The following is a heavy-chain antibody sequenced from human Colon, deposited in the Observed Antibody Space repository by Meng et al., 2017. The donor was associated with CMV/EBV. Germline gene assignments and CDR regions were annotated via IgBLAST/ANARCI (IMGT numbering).Heavy chain of an antibody. D-gene: IGHD2-15*01. V-gene: IGHV3-15*01. CDR1: GFTFTNAA. CDR2: IKSKIDGGKI. Sequence: LFCAAPGFTFTNAAMTWVRQASGKGLEWIGRIKSKIDGGKIDYAAPVRGRFAISRDDSKATVYLQIDTLEIEDTGMYYCTTLLRGFWGQGTLVTVSS. CDR3: TTLLRGF. J-gene: IGHJ4*02.